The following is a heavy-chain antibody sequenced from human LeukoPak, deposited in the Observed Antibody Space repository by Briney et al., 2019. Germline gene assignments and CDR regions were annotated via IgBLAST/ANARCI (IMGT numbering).Heavy chain of an antibody. V-gene: IGHV3-21*04. Sequence: GGSLKLSCAASRFTFSRYWMYWVRQPPGKGLEWVSSIFPSGGEIHYADSVRGRFTISRDNSKSTLSLQMNSLRAEDTAIYYCARDPYSGSYGAYYYYYMDVWGKGTTVTISS. D-gene: IGHD1-26*01. CDR1: RFTFSRYW. CDR3: ARDPYSGSYGAYYYYYMDV. J-gene: IGHJ6*03. CDR2: IFPSGGEI.